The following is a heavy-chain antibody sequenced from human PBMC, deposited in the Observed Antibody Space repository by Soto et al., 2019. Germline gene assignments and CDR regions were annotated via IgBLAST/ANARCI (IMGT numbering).Heavy chain of an antibody. CDR3: ARDLSVVVAQPQYYYYGMDV. D-gene: IGHD2-15*01. V-gene: IGHV1-69*04. J-gene: IGHJ6*02. CDR2: IIPILGIA. Sequence: SVKVSCKASGYTFTSYTISWVRQAPGQGLEWMGRIIPILGIANYAQKFQGRVTITADKSTSTAYMELSSLRSEDTAVYYCARDLSVVVAQPQYYYYGMDVWGQGTTVTVSS. CDR1: GYTFTSYT.